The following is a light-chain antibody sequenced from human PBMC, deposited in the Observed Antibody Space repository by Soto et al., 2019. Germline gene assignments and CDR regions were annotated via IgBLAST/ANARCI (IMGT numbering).Light chain of an antibody. CDR1: STDVGGYNF. V-gene: IGLV2-14*01. J-gene: IGLJ1*01. Sequence: QAVLTQPASVSGSLGQSIAISCTGTSTDVGGYNFVSWYQQHPDKAPKLLIYEVTNRPSGVSNRFSGSKYGNTASLTISGLQAEDEADYYCSSYTSTGTPVFGTGTKVTVL. CDR2: EVT. CDR3: SSYTSTGTPV.